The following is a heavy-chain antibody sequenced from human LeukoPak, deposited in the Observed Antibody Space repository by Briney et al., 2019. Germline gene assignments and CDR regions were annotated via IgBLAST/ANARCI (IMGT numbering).Heavy chain of an antibody. CDR2: INHSGST. CDR3: AACIAARPIDY. J-gene: IGHJ4*02. Sequence: SETLSLTCTVSGGSVSSGSYYWSWIRQPPGKGLEWIGEINHSGSTNYNPSLKSRVTISVDTSKNQFSLKLSSVTAADTAVYYCAACIAARPIDYWGQGTLVTVSS. D-gene: IGHD6-6*01. CDR1: GGSVSSGSYY. V-gene: IGHV4-39*07.